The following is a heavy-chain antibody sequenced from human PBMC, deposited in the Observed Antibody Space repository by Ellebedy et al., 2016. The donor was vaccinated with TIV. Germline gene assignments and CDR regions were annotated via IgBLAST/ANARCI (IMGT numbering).Heavy chain of an antibody. CDR1: GFTFSSYW. D-gene: IGHD3-9*01. CDR2: IKEDGSQK. CDR3: GSFDTS. J-gene: IGHJ4*02. V-gene: IGHV3-7*01. Sequence: GESLKISXAASGFTFSSYWMDWVRQAPGKGLEWVANIKEDGSQKHYVDSVKGRFTISRDNGKNSVFLQMNSLRAEDTGVYYCGSFDTSWGQGTLVSVSS.